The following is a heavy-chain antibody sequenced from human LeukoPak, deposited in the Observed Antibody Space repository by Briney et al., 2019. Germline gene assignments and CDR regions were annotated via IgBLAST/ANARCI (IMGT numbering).Heavy chain of an antibody. J-gene: IGHJ3*02. D-gene: IGHD3-3*01. V-gene: IGHV3-23*01. Sequence: GGTLTLTCAASGFTFSSIAMTWVRQAPGKGLEWVSSIRSNGDTTYNADSVKGRFTISRDNSKNTLYLQMTSLRAEDTAVYYCAKGPNFWLTPIAFDIWGQGTMVTVSS. CDR3: AKGPNFWLTPIAFDI. CDR1: GFTFSSIA. CDR2: IRSNGDTT.